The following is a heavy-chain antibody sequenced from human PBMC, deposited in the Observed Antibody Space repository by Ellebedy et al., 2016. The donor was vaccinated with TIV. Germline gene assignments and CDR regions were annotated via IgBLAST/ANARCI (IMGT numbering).Heavy chain of an antibody. J-gene: IGHJ4*02. D-gene: IGHD4-23*01. CDR1: GFTFSSYA. V-gene: IGHV3-23*01. Sequence: GESLKISCAASGFTFSSYAMSWVRQAPGQGLEWVSTISGRGGSTYYAGSVKGRFTISRDNSKNTLYLQMNSLRAEDTAVYYCARDMGTTVVTPTFDYWGQGTLVTVSS. CDR3: ARDMGTTVVTPTFDY. CDR2: ISGRGGST.